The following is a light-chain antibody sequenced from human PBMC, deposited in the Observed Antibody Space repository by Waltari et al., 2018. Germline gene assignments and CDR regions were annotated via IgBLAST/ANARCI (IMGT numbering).Light chain of an antibody. CDR2: SVT. V-gene: IGLV2-23*02. Sequence: QSALTQPASVSGSPGQSITIPCTGTSSNIGDYNLVSWFQHHPGKVPQLVISSVTKRPAGISDRFSGSKSGNTASLTISTLQADDEADYYCCSYSTSGSWMFGGGTKVTVL. J-gene: IGLJ3*02. CDR3: CSYSTSGSWM. CDR1: SSNIGDYNL.